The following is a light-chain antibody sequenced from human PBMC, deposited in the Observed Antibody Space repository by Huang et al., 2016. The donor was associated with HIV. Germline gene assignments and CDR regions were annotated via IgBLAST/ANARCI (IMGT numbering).Light chain of an antibody. V-gene: IGKV1-39*01. Sequence: DIQMTQSPSSLSASVGDRVTITCRVIQSITSYLNWYQQKPGKAPKLLIYAASSLQSGFPSRFSGSGSGTDFTLTISSLQPEDFATYYCQQSYTTLALTFGGGTKVEIK. CDR1: QSITSY. CDR3: QQSYTTLALT. CDR2: AAS. J-gene: IGKJ4*01.